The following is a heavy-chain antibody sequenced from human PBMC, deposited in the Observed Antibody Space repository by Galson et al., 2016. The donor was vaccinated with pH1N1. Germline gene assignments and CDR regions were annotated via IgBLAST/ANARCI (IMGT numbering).Heavy chain of an antibody. CDR3: ARARFDP. Sequence: LRLSCAASGFTINYYWISWVRQAPGKGLEWVANIRQDGSEKYYVDSVKGRFTISRDNAKNSLYLQMNSLTAEDTAVYYCARARFDPWGQGTLVTVSS. CDR1: GFTINYYW. CDR2: IRQDGSEK. J-gene: IGHJ5*02. V-gene: IGHV3-7*01.